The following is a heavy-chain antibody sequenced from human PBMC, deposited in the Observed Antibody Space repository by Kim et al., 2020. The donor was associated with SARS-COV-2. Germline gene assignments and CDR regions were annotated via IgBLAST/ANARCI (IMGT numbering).Heavy chain of an antibody. Sequence: GGSLRLSCEVSGINLDLWAMHWVRQVPGKGLEWVGGFSLDNVRVDYAASVKGRFIISRDKAKNSLYLQMNSLRGEDTALYYCTKDINPGGADVWGQGTTV. V-gene: IGHV3-9*01. D-gene: IGHD4-17*01. CDR3: TKDINPGGADV. CDR1: GINLDLWA. J-gene: IGHJ6*02. CDR2: FSLDNVRV.